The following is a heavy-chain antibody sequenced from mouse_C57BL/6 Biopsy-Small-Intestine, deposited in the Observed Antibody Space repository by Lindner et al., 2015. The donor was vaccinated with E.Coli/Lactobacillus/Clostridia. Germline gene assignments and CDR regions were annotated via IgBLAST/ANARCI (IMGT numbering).Heavy chain of an antibody. CDR1: GYTFSNFY. J-gene: IGHJ2*01. CDR3: ATTLAVTGNWIYYFDY. Sequence: SVKVSCKASGYTFSNFYLHWVRQAPGQGLEWMGTINPSGDTTTYAQKFQGRVSMTRDTSTNTLYMEMSSLRSEDTAVYYCATTLAVTGNWIYYFDYWGQGTLVTVSS. V-gene: IGHV1-64*01. CDR2: INPSGDTT. D-gene: IGHD2-1*01.